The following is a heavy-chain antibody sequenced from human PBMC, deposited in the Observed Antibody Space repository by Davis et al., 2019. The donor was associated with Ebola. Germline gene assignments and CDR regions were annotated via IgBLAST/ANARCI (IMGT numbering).Heavy chain of an antibody. CDR3: ARHGVAVAGTFLVWFDP. CDR1: GGSIRSYY. D-gene: IGHD6-19*01. J-gene: IGHJ5*02. V-gene: IGHV4-59*08. CDR2: ISKSGTT. Sequence: SETLSLTCTVSGGSIRSYYWSWIRQPPGKGLEWIGSISKSGTTYYSPSLRSRVTISVDTSKNQFSLRLSSVTAADTAVYYCARHGVAVAGTFLVWFDPWGQGTLVTVSS.